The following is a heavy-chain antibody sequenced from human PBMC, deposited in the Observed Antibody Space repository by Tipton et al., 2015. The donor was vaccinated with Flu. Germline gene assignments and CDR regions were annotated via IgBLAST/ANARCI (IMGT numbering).Heavy chain of an antibody. CDR1: GGTFNNYA. J-gene: IGHJ4*02. D-gene: IGHD4-17*01. CDR2: IIPILNLV. CDR3: ARKEENGAYVYFDY. Sequence: QLVQSGAEVKKPGSSVKVSCKASGGTFNNYAFSWVRQAPGRGLEWMGGIIPILNLVRSPQRFRDRVTITADESTNTTYMEVTGLTPDDTAVYYCARKEENGAYVYFDYWGQGTLVTVSS. V-gene: IGHV1-69*01.